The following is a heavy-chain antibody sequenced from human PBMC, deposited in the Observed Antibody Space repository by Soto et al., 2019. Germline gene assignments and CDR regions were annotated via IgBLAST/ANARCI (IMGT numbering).Heavy chain of an antibody. CDR2: IRRKANSYTT. V-gene: IGHV3-72*01. CDR1: GLIFSDYH. Sequence: EVQLVESGGGLVQPGGSLRLSCAASGLIFSDYHMDWVRQAPGKGLEWVGRIRRKANSYTTEYAASVKGRFTISRDDSKYPLYLQMNSLKSENTAWYYGGMLGGWSGGSSGMDVWGQGTTVTVSS. D-gene: IGHD6-19*01. CDR3: GMLGGWSGGSSGMDV. J-gene: IGHJ6*02.